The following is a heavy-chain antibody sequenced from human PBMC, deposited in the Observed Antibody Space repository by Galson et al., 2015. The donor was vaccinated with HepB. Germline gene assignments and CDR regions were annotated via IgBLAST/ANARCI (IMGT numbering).Heavy chain of an antibody. CDR1: GFTFSSHW. CDR3: ARWKYSNNWYWIDF. CDR2: INPDGSQK. Sequence: SLRLSCAASGFTFSSHWMTWVRQAPGKGLEWVANINPDGSQKYYVDSVKGRFTISRDNAKNSLSLHMSSLRAEDTAVYYCARWKYSNNWYWIDFWGQGTLVTVSS. J-gene: IGHJ4*02. D-gene: IGHD6-13*01. V-gene: IGHV3-7*03.